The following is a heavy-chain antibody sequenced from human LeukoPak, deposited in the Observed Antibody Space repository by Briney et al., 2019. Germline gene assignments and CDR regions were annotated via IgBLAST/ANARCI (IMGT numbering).Heavy chain of an antibody. Sequence: ASVKVSCKASGYTFTSYHMHWVRQAPGQGLEWMGIINPSGGSTSNAQKFQGRVTMTRGTSTSTAYMDLSSLTSEDTASYYCARSDSWNDAFDMWGQGTPVSVSS. J-gene: IGHJ3*02. D-gene: IGHD1-1*01. V-gene: IGHV1-46*01. CDR2: INPSGGST. CDR1: GYTFTSYH. CDR3: ARSDSWNDAFDM.